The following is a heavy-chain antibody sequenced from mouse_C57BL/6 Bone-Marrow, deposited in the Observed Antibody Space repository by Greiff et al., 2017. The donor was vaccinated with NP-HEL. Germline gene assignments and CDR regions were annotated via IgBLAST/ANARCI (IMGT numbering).Heavy chain of an antibody. Sequence: QVHVKQPGAELVKPGASVKLSCKASGYTFTSYWMHWVKQRPGRGLEWIGRIDPNRGGTKYNEKFKSKATLTVDKPSSTAYMQLSSLTAEDSAVYYCARWGTTVVAPYYYAMDYWGQGTSVTVSS. V-gene: IGHV1-72*01. CDR2: IDPNRGGT. CDR1: GYTFTSYW. J-gene: IGHJ4*01. CDR3: ARWGTTVVAPYYYAMDY. D-gene: IGHD1-1*01.